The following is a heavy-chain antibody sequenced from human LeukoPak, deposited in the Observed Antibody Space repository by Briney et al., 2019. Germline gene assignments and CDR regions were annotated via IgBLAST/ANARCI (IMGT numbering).Heavy chain of an antibody. D-gene: IGHD5-18*01. CDR1: GFTFSNYW. CDR3: ARDPRYSYARIDY. CDR2: INSDGSST. Sequence: GGSLRLSCAASGFTFSNYWMHWVRQAPGKGLVWVSRINSDGSSTSYADSVKGRFTISRDNAKNTLYLQMNSLRAEDTAVYYCARDPRYSYARIDYWGQGNLVTVSS. V-gene: IGHV3-74*01. J-gene: IGHJ4*02.